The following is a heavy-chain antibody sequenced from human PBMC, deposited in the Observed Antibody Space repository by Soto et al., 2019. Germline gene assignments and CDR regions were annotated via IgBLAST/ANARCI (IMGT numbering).Heavy chain of an antibody. CDR3: ARDLRKRGESYVRNMDV. D-gene: IGHD7-27*01. CDR2: FYYTGST. Sequence: SETLSLTCTVSGGSISSGPYSWGWIRQPPGKGLEWIGTFYYTGSTHYNPSLESRVTISVDTSKNQFSLKVRSVTAADTAVYYCARDLRKRGESYVRNMDVWGQGTTVTVSS. V-gene: IGHV4-39*02. J-gene: IGHJ6*02. CDR1: GGSISSGPYS.